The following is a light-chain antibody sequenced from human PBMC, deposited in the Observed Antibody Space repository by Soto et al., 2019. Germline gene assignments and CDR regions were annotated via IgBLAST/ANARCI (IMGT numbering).Light chain of an antibody. CDR1: QSVSSGL. CDR2: GVS. J-gene: IGKJ1*01. V-gene: IGKV3-20*01. Sequence: EIVLTQSPGTLSLSPGERATLSCRASQSVSSGLLDWYQQKPGQAPRLLIYGVSSRATGIPDRFSGSGSGTDFPLTISRLEPEDFAVYYCQQYGSSSWTFGQGTKVEIK. CDR3: QQYGSSSWT.